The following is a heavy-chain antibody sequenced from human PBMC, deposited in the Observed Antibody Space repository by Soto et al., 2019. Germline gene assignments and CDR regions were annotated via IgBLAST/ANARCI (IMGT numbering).Heavy chain of an antibody. D-gene: IGHD6-6*01. J-gene: IGHJ3*02. V-gene: IGHV4-31*03. Sequence: PSETLSLTCTVSGGSISSGGYYWSWIRQHPGKGLEWIGYTYYSGSTYYNPSLKSRVTISVDTSKNQFSLKLSSVTAADTAVYYCARAWSSSSGDAFDIWGQGTVVTVSS. CDR2: TYYSGST. CDR1: GGSISSGGYY. CDR3: ARAWSSSSGDAFDI.